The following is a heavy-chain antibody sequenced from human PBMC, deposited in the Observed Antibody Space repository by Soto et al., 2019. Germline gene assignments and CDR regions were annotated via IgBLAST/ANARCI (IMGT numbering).Heavy chain of an antibody. CDR2: INHSGST. CDR3: ARGRGGHYIWGSYRPHDY. V-gene: IGHV4-34*01. Sequence: SETLSLTCAVYGGSFSGYYWSWIRQPPGKGLEWIGEINHSGSTNYNPSLKSRVTISVDTSKNQFSLKLKPVTAADTAGEYWARGRGGHYIWGSYRPHDYWGQGTLVTVSS. CDR1: GGSFSGYY. J-gene: IGHJ4*02. D-gene: IGHD3-16*02.